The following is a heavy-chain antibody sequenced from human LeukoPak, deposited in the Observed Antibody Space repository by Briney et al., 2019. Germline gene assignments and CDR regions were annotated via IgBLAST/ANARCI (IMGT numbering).Heavy chain of an antibody. Sequence: GASVKVSCKASGYTFTGYYMHWVRQAPGQGLEWMGWINPNSGGTNYAQKFQGRVTMTRDTSISTAYMELSRLRSDDTAVYYCARSRYDILTGYAPDAFDIWGQGTMVTVSS. CDR3: ARSRYDILTGYAPDAFDI. J-gene: IGHJ3*02. D-gene: IGHD3-9*01. V-gene: IGHV1-2*02. CDR1: GYTFTGYY. CDR2: INPNSGGT.